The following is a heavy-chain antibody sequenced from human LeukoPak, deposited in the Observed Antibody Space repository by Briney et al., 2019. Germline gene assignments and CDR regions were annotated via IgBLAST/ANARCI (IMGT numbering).Heavy chain of an antibody. V-gene: IGHV4-34*01. Sequence: SETLSLTCAVYGGSFSGYYWSWIRQPPGKGLEWIGEINHSGSTNYNPPLKSRVTISVDTSKNQFSLKLSSVTAADTAVYYCARGFRIAVAGTPDYYYYGMDVWGQGTTVTVSS. D-gene: IGHD6-19*01. CDR1: GGSFSGYY. CDR3: ARGFRIAVAGTPDYYYYGMDV. J-gene: IGHJ6*02. CDR2: INHSGST.